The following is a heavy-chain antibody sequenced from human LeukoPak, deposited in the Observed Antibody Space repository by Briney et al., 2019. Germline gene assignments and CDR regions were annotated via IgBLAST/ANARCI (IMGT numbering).Heavy chain of an antibody. CDR1: GGSISSYY. J-gene: IGHJ5*02. CDR2: IYYSGST. Sequence: SETLSLTCTVSGGSISSYYWSWIRQLPGKGLEWIGYIYYSGSTNYNPSLKSRVTIPVDTSKNQFSLKLSSVTAADTAVYYCARGRSGWYWFDPWGQGTLVTVSS. D-gene: IGHD6-19*01. V-gene: IGHV4-59*01. CDR3: ARGRSGWYWFDP.